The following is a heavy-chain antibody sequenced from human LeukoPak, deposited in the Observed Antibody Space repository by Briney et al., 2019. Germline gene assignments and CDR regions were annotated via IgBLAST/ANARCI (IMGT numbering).Heavy chain of an antibody. V-gene: IGHV3-30*02. D-gene: IGHD3-10*01. CDR1: GFTFSSYG. CDR2: IRYDGSNK. J-gene: IGHJ4*02. Sequence: GGSLRLSCAASGFTFSSYGMHWVRQAPGKGLEWVAFIRYDGSNKYYADSVKGRFTISRDNSKNTLYLQTNSLRAEDTAVYYCAKDVLGRISGSYRFDYWGQGTLVTVSS. CDR3: AKDVLGRISGSYRFDY.